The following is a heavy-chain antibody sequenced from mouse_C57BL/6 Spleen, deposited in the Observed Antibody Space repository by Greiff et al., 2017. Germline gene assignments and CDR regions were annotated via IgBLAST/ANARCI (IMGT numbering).Heavy chain of an antibody. Sequence: EVKLMESGGDLVKPGGSLKLSCAASGFTFSSYGKSWVRQTPDKRLEWVATISSGGSYTYYPDSVKGRFTISRDNAKNTLYLQMSSLKSEDTAMYYCARHGGRPLDFDYWGQGTTLTVSS. J-gene: IGHJ2*01. CDR1: GFTFSSYG. CDR3: ARHGGRPLDFDY. V-gene: IGHV5-6*01. CDR2: ISSGGSYT.